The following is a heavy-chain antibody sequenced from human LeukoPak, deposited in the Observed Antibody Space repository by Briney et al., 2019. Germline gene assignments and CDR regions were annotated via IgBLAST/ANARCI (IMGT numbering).Heavy chain of an antibody. CDR2: ITSTSGDM. CDR3: ARAAGYYFDY. J-gene: IGHJ4*02. V-gene: IGHV3-21*05. Sequence: GGSLRLSCAASGLTFKSYSMNWVRQAPGKGLEWVAFITSTSGDMFYADSVKGRFTISRDNAKNSLYLQMDSLRAEDTAVYYCARAAGYYFDYWGQGSLVTVSS. CDR1: GLTFKSYS.